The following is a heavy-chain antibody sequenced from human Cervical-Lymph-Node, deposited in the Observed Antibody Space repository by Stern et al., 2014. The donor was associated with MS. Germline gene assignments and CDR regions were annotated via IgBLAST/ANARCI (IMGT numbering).Heavy chain of an antibody. J-gene: IGHJ6*02. CDR3: ATSAGFYSAMDV. D-gene: IGHD2-21*01. Sequence: QAQLVQSGAEVKKPGASVKVSCRTSGGTFSNSAFSRIRQAPGQVLEWMVPIIPVCGTATYTQRCQGRVTIAAHESSNTAYMELSSLRSEDTAVYYCATSAGFYSAMDVWGPGTTVAVSS. CDR1: GGTFSNSA. CDR2: IIPVCGTA. V-gene: IGHV1-69*01.